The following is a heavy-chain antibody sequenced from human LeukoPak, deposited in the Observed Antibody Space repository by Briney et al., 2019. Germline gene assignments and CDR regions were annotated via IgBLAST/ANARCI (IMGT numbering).Heavy chain of an antibody. CDR3: ARDSGHYDILTGYYSPEYFQR. CDR2: IYYSGST. J-gene: IGHJ1*01. D-gene: IGHD3-9*01. Sequence: PSETLSLTCTVSGGSVSSGSYYWSWIRQPPGKGLEWIGYIYYSGSTNYNPSLKSRVTISVDTSKNQFSLKLSSVTAADTAVYYCARDSGHYDILTGYYSPEYFQRWGQGTLVTVSS. CDR1: GGSVSSGSYY. V-gene: IGHV4-61*01.